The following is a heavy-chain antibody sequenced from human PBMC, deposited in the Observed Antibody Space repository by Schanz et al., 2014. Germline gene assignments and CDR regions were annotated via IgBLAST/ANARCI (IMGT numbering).Heavy chain of an antibody. J-gene: IGHJ4*02. CDR2: ITGASDHI. Sequence: EVQLLESGGGLVQPGGSLRLSCAASGFTFSTHAMSWVRQAPGKGLEWVSGITGASDHIDYAESVKGRFTISRDNSKNTLYLQMDSRRAEDTAVYFCAKKVPAYNPFDSWGQGTLVTVSS. V-gene: IGHV3-23*01. CDR3: AKKVPAYNPFDS. D-gene: IGHD1-1*01. CDR1: GFTFSTHA.